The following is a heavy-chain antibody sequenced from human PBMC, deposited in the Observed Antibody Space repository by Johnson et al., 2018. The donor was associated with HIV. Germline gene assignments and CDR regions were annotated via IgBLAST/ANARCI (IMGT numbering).Heavy chain of an antibody. CDR2: IYSGGST. CDR3: TRGSFTDDAFDV. D-gene: IGHD1-26*01. V-gene: IGHV3-66*01. Sequence: VQLVESGGGVVQPGKSLRLSCAASGFTVSSNYMSWVRQAPGKGLEWVSIIYSGGSTFYADSVKARFTISRDSSKNTLYLQMNSLRPEETAVYYCTRGSFTDDAFDVWGLGTMVTVSS. J-gene: IGHJ3*01. CDR1: GFTVSSNY.